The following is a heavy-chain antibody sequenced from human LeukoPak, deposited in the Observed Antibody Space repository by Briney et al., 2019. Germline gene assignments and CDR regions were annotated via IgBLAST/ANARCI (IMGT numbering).Heavy chain of an antibody. V-gene: IGHV3-73*01. Sequence: PGGSLKLSCAASGFTVSDSTMHWVRQASGKGLEWVGRIRSKANSYATAYAASVKGRFTISRDDSKNTAYLQMNSLKIEDTAVYYCARGAAGLRGATVWYFDLWGRSTPVTASS. CDR1: GFTVSDST. CDR2: IRSKANSYAT. D-gene: IGHD1-26*01. J-gene: IGHJ2*01. CDR3: ARGAAGLRGATVWYFDL.